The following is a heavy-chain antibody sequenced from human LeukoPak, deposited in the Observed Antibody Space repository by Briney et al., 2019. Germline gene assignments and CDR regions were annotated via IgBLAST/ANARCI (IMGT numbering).Heavy chain of an antibody. Sequence: ASVKVSCKVSGYTLTELSMHWVRQAPGKGLEWMGGFDPEDGETIYAQKFQGRVTMTEDTSTDTAYMELSSLRSEDTAVYYCAGRGGKNYGDYVVYYYYMDVWGKGTTVTVSS. CDR1: GYTLTELS. CDR3: AGRGGKNYGDYVVYYYYMDV. D-gene: IGHD4-17*01. CDR2: FDPEDGET. V-gene: IGHV1-24*01. J-gene: IGHJ6*03.